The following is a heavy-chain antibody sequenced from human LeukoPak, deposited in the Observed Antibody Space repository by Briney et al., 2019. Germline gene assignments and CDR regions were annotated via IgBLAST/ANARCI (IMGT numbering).Heavy chain of an antibody. CDR2: INPNSGGT. J-gene: IGHJ4*02. D-gene: IGHD3-10*01. CDR3: ATRYGSGSRYYFDY. CDR1: GYTFTGYY. Sequence: GASVKVSCKASGYTFTGYYMHWVRQAPGQGLEWMGWINPNSGGTNYAQKFQGRVTMTRDTSISTAYMELSSLRSEDTAVYYCATRYGSGSRYYFDYWGQGTLVTVSS. V-gene: IGHV1-2*02.